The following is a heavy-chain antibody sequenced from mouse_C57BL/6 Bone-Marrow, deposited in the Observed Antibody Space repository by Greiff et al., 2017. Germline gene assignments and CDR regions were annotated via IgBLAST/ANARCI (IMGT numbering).Heavy chain of an antibody. V-gene: IGHV1-15*01. CDR3: TRPIYYGNMAWFAY. D-gene: IGHD2-1*01. CDR1: GYTFTDYE. CDR2: IDPATGGT. Sequence: QVQLQQSGAELVRPGASVTLSCKASGYTFTDYEMHWVKQTPVHGLEWIGAIDPATGGTAYNQKFKGKAILTADKSSSTAYMELRSLTSEDSAVYYCTRPIYYGNMAWFAYWGQGTLVTVSA. J-gene: IGHJ3*01.